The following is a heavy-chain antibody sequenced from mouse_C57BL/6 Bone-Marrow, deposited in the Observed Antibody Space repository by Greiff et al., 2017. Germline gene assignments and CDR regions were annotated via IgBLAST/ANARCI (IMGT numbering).Heavy chain of an antibody. CDR1: GYTFTSYG. CDR2: IYPRSGNT. Sequence: QVQLQQSGAALARPGASVKLSCKASGYTFTSYGISWVKQRTGQGLEWIGEIYPRSGNTYYNEKFKGKATLTADKSSSTAYMELRSLTSEDSAVYFCARGGEGYYGNFLFAYWGQGTLVTVSA. CDR3: ARGGEGYYGNFLFAY. V-gene: IGHV1-81*01. J-gene: IGHJ3*01. D-gene: IGHD2-1*01.